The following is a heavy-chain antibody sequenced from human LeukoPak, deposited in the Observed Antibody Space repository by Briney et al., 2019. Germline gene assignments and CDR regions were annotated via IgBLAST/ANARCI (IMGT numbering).Heavy chain of an antibody. J-gene: IGHJ4*02. CDR1: VFTFSTYC. V-gene: IGHV3-7*01. CDR2: IKTDGSEK. D-gene: IGHD3-16*01. CDR3: VQDYVWGTHDPDY. Sequence: GGSLRLSCAASVFTFSTYCMSWVRQIPGKGLEWLGNIKTDGSEKYYLDSVRGRFTISRDNAKNSLFLQMNSLRGEDTAVYYCVQDYVWGTHDPDYWGQGTLVTVAS.